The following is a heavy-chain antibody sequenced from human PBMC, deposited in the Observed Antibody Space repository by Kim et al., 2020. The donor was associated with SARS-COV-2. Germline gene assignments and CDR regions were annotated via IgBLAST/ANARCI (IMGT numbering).Heavy chain of an antibody. J-gene: IGHJ5*02. D-gene: IGHD3-10*01. V-gene: IGHV3-48*03. Sequence: GGSLRLSCAASGFTFSSYEMNWVRQAPGKGLEWVSYISSSGSTIYYADSVKGRFTISRDNAKNSLYLQINSLRAEDTAVYYCARGGPLWFGDRDGERNWFDPWGQGTLVTVSS. CDR1: GFTFSSYE. CDR2: ISSSGSTI. CDR3: ARGGPLWFGDRDGERNWFDP.